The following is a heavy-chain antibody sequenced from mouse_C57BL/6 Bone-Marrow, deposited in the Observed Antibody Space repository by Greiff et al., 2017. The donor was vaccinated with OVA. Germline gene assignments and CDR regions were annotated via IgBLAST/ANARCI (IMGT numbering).Heavy chain of an antibody. CDR1: GFTFSNYW. CDR2: IRLKSDNYAT. Sequence: DVKLVESGGGLVQPGGSMKLSCVASGFTFSNYWMNWVRQSPEKGLEWVAQIRLKSDNYATHYAESVKGRFTISRDDSKSSVYLQLNNLRAEDTGIYYCTGGVFDYWGQGTTLTVSS. J-gene: IGHJ2*01. CDR3: TGGVFDY. V-gene: IGHV6-3*01.